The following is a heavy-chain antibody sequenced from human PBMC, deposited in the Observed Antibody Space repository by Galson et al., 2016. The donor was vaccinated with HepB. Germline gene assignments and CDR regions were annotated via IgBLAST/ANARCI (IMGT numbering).Heavy chain of an antibody. Sequence: SLRLSCAASGFNFNDAWMNWVRQAPGKGLEWVGRIKSEAEGGTIENGAPVKGRLRILRDDSKNMLYLQMYSLKTDDTAIYYCTRRRELVWFGKSLSPFNVFDIWGQGAMVTVSA. CDR3: TRRRELVWFGKSLSPFNVFDI. J-gene: IGHJ3*02. V-gene: IGHV3-15*07. D-gene: IGHD3-10*01. CDR2: IKSEAEGGTI. CDR1: GFNFNDAW.